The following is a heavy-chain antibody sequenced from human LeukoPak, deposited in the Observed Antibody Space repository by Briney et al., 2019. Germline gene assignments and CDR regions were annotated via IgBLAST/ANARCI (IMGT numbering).Heavy chain of an antibody. CDR3: ARKYYYDSSGYSYYFDY. V-gene: IGHV3-53*01. CDR1: GFTFNTYW. Sequence: GGSLRLSCAASGFTFNTYWMTWVRQAPGKGLEWVSVIYSGGSTYYADSVKGRFTISRDNSKNTLYLQMNSLRAEDTAVYYCARKYYYDSSGYSYYFDYWGQGTLVTVSS. J-gene: IGHJ4*02. D-gene: IGHD3-22*01. CDR2: IYSGGST.